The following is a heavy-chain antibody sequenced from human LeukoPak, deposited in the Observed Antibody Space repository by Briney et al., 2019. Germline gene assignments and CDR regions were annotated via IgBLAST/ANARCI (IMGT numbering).Heavy chain of an antibody. CDR3: AREPHSSSWFRGGYGMDV. Sequence: ASVKVSCKASGGTFSSYAISWVRQAPGQGLEWMGGIIPIFGTANYARKFQGRVTITADESTSTAYMELSSLRSEDTAVYYCAREPHSSSWFRGGYGMDVWGQGTTVTVSS. D-gene: IGHD6-13*01. CDR2: IIPIFGTA. CDR1: GGTFSSYA. V-gene: IGHV1-69*01. J-gene: IGHJ6*02.